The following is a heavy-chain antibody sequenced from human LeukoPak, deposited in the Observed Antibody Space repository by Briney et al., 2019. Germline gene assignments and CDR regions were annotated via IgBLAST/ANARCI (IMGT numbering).Heavy chain of an antibody. CDR3: VAIFDY. J-gene: IGHJ4*02. V-gene: IGHV3-48*03. Sequence: GGSMRLSCAASGFTFSNSEMNWVRQAPGKGLEWVSYISSSGSTIYYADSVKGRFTISRDNAKNSLYLQMNGLRAEDTAVYYCVAIFDYWGQGILVTVSS. CDR2: ISSSGSTI. CDR1: GFTFSNSE. D-gene: IGHD3-9*01.